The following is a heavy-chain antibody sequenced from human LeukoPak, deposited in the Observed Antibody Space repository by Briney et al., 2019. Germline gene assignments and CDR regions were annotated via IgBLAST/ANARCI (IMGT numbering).Heavy chain of an antibody. J-gene: IGHJ4*02. CDR2: IYYSGSA. Sequence: EPSETLSLTCTVSGGSISSYYWSWIRQPPGKGLEWIGYIYYSGSANYNPSLKSRVTMSVDTSNNQFSLQLSSVTAADTALYYCARDYGGWYYFDYWGQGTLVTVSS. CDR1: GGSISSYY. CDR3: ARDYGGWYYFDY. D-gene: IGHD6-19*01. V-gene: IGHV4-59*12.